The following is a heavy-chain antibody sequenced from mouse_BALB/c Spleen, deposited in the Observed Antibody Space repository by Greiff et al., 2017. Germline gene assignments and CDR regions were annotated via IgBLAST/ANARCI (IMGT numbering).Heavy chain of an antibody. CDR2: ISNLAYSI. J-gene: IGHJ2*01. CDR3: ARISTPIRGYFDY. V-gene: IGHV5-15*02. Sequence: EVQLQESGGGLVQPGGSRKLSCAASGFTFSDYGMAWVRQAPGKGPEWVAFISNLAYSIYYADTVTGRFTISRENAKNTLYLEMSSLRSEDTAMYYCARISTPIRGYFDYWGQGTTLTVSS. D-gene: IGHD2-4*01. CDR1: GFTFSDYG.